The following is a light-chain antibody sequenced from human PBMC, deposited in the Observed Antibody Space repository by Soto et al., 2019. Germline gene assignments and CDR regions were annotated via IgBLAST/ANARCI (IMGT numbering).Light chain of an antibody. J-gene: IGKJ4*01. CDR3: QQYNNWPFT. CDR2: AAS. Sequence: EIVMTQSPATLSVSPGERATRSCRASQSVSSNLAWYQQKPGQAPRLLIYAASTRATGIPARFSGSGSGTEFTLTISSLQSEDFAVYYCQQYNNWPFTFGGGTKVEIK. V-gene: IGKV3-15*01. CDR1: QSVSSN.